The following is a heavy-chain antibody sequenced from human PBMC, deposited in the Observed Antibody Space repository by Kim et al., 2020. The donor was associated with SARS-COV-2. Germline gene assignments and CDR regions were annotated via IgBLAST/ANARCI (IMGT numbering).Heavy chain of an antibody. CDR3: ARHRGKAVAGYYYYYGMDV. CDR2: IYYSGST. D-gene: IGHD6-19*01. V-gene: IGHV4-39*01. J-gene: IGHJ6*02. CDR1: GGSISSSSYY. Sequence: SETLSLTCTVSGGSISSSSYYWGWIRQPPGKGLEWIGSIYYSGSTYYNPSLKSRVTISVDTSKNQFSLKLSSVTAADTAVYYCARHRGKAVAGYYYYYGMDVWGQGTTVTVSS.